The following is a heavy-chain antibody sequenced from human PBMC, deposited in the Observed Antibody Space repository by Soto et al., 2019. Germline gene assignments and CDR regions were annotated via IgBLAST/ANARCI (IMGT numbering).Heavy chain of an antibody. CDR1: GFTFSSYA. Sequence: AGGSLRLSCAASGFTFSSYAMHWVRQAPGKGLEWVAVISYDGSNKYYADSVKGRFTISRDNSKNTLYLQMNSLRAEDTAVYYCARDFITGNDYVWGSYRPPWAFDIWGQGTMVTVSS. CDR3: ARDFITGNDYVWGSYRPPWAFDI. D-gene: IGHD3-16*02. CDR2: ISYDGSNK. V-gene: IGHV3-30-3*01. J-gene: IGHJ3*02.